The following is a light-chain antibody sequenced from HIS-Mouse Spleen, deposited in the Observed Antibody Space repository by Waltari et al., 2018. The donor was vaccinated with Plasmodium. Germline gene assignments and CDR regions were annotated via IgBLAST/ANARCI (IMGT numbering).Light chain of an antibody. Sequence: DIVMTQSPDSLAVSLGERATIHFKSSQHVLYSSNNKTYLAWYQQKPGQPPKLLIYWASTRESGVPDRFSGSGSGTDFTLTISSLQAEDVAVYYCQQYYSTPPYTFGQGTKLEIK. J-gene: IGKJ2*01. CDR3: QQYYSTPPYT. CDR1: QHVLYSSNNKTY. CDR2: WAS. V-gene: IGKV4-1*01.